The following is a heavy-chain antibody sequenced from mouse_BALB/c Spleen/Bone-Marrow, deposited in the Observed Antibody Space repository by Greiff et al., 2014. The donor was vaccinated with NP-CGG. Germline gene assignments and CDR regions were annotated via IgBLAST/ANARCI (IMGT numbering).Heavy chain of an antibody. V-gene: IGHV5-17*02. D-gene: IGHD2-1*01. CDR1: GFTFSNFG. CDR2: VSTGSTII. CDR3: ARSHFYGNYFDY. J-gene: IGHJ2*01. Sequence: EVHLVESGGGLVQPGGSRKLSCAASGFTFSNFGMYWFRQSPEKGLEWVAFVSTGSTIIYYAGTVKGRFTISRDNPENTLFLQMTSLRSEDTAIYYCARSHFYGNYFDYWGQGTTLTVSS.